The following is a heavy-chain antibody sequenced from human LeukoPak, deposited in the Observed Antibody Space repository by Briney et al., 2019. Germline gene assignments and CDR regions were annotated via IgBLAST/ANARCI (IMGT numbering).Heavy chain of an antibody. D-gene: IGHD3-22*01. CDR1: GGSFNDYY. CDR3: ARADHSSGGLARFDP. J-gene: IGHJ5*02. V-gene: IGHV4-34*01. Sequence: SETLSLTCAVYGGSFNDYYWSWIRQPPEKGLEWIGEINHSASTNYNPSLKSRVTMSVDTSKNQFSLKMTSVTAADTALYYCARADHSSGGLARFDPWGQGTLVTVSS. CDR2: INHSAST.